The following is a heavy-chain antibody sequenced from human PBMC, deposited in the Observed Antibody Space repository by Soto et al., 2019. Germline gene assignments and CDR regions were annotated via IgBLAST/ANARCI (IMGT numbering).Heavy chain of an antibody. Sequence: GGSLRLSCAASGFTFSSYAMSWVRQAPGKGLEWVSAISGSGGSTYYADSVKGRFTISRDNSKNTLYLQMNSLRAEDTAVYYCAKYFDFWSGYYSRTWYYGMDVWGQGTTVTVSS. V-gene: IGHV3-23*01. CDR1: GFTFSSYA. CDR3: AKYFDFWSGYYSRTWYYGMDV. CDR2: ISGSGGST. J-gene: IGHJ6*02. D-gene: IGHD3-3*01.